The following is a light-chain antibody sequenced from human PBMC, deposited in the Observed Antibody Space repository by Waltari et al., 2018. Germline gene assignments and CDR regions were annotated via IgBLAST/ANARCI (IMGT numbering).Light chain of an antibody. J-gene: IGLJ2*01. CDR1: SSDVGGYDY. V-gene: IGLV2-8*01. CDR2: EVH. Sequence: QSALTQPPSASGSPGQSVTISCTGTSSDVGGYDYVSWYQQHPGKAPKLMLFEVHKWPPGVLVRFSGSKSGNTASRTISGLQPEDEAYYYCSSYAGSNNFVVFGGGTKLTVL. CDR3: SSYAGSNNFVV.